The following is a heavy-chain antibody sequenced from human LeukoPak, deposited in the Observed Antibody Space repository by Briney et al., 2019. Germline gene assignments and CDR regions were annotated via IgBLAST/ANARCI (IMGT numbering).Heavy chain of an antibody. J-gene: IGHJ4*02. Sequence: PGGSLRLSCAASGFTFSSFEMVWVRQAPGKGLEWISYISTSGASTYYADSVKGRFTVSRDNVKNSMSLRMDTLRVEDTAVYYCARERGYNYGYSGYYDHWGQGALVTVSS. CDR3: ARERGYNYGYSGYYDH. D-gene: IGHD5-18*01. CDR1: GFTFSSFE. V-gene: IGHV3-48*03. CDR2: ISTSGAST.